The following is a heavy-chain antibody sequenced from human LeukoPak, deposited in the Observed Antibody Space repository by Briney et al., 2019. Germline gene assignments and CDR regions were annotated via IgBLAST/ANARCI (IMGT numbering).Heavy chain of an antibody. V-gene: IGHV3-23*01. CDR2: ISGSGGST. CDR3: AREGCSSTSCYTGFDY. CDR1: GFTFSSYA. D-gene: IGHD2-2*02. J-gene: IGHJ4*02. Sequence: SGGSLRLSCAASGFTFSSYAMSWVRQAPGKGLEWVSAISGSGGSTYYADSVKGRFTISRDNAKNSLYLQMNSLRAEDTAVYYCAREGCSSTSCYTGFDYWGQGTLVTVSS.